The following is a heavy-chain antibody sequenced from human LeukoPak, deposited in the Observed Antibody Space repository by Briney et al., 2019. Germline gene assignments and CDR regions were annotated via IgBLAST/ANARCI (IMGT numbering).Heavy chain of an antibody. CDR3: AKERVSYSSGWYQDY. Sequence: GGSLRLSCAASGFTFSSYAMSWVRQAPGKGLEWVSTISGSGGSTYYADSVKGRFTISRDNSKNTLYLQTNSLRAEDTAVYYCAKERVSYSSGWYQDYWGQGTLVTVSS. J-gene: IGHJ4*02. V-gene: IGHV3-23*01. CDR1: GFTFSSYA. CDR2: ISGSGGST. D-gene: IGHD6-19*01.